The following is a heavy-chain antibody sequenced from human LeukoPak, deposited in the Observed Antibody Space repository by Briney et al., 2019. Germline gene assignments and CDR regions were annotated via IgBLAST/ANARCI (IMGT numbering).Heavy chain of an antibody. Sequence: SETLSLTCAVYGGSFSGYYWSWIRQPPGKGLEWIGEINHSGSTNYNPSLKSRVTISVDTSKNQFSLKLSSVTAADTAVYYCARGGVFMITFGEVILFYGFDYWGQGTLVTVSS. J-gene: IGHJ4*02. V-gene: IGHV4-34*01. CDR3: ARGGVFMITFGEVILFYGFDY. D-gene: IGHD3-16*01. CDR2: INHSGST. CDR1: GGSFSGYY.